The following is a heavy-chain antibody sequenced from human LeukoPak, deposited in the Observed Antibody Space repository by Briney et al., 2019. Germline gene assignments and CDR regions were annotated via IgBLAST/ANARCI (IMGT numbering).Heavy chain of an antibody. CDR3: SRQAVLLWFGELFGKAYYFDY. V-gene: IGHV4-39*01. D-gene: IGHD3-10*01. CDR2: IYYSGST. J-gene: IGHJ4*02. CDR1: GGSISSSSYY. Sequence: SETLSLTCTVSGGSISSSSYYWGWIRQPPGKGLEWIGSIYYSGSTYYNPSLKSRVTISVDTSKNQFSLKLSSVTAADTAVYYCSRQAVLLWFGELFGKAYYFDYWGQGTLVTVSS.